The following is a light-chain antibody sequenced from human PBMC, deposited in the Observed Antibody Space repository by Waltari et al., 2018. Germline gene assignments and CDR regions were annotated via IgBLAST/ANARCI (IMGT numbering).Light chain of an antibody. V-gene: IGKV4-1*01. CDR2: WAS. CDR1: QSVLYSSNNKNY. CDR3: QQYYRTPLT. J-gene: IGKJ4*01. Sequence: DIVMTQSPDSLAVSLGERATIHSKSRQSVLYSSNNKNYLAWYQQKPGQPPKLLIYWASTRESGVPDRFSGSGSGTDFTLTISSLQAEDVAVYYCQQYYRTPLTFGGGTKVEIK.